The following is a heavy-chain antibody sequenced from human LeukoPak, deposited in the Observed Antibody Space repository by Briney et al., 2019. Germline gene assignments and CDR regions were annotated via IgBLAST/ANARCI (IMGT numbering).Heavy chain of an antibody. J-gene: IGHJ6*02. CDR1: GFTFTNHA. CDR2: INAGNGNT. Sequence: ASVKVSCKASGFTFTNHALQWVRQAPGQRLEWMGWINAGNGNTKYSQKFQGRVTITRDTSASTAYMELSSLRSEDTAVYYCARDWLGITGTMDYYYGMDVWGQGTTVTVSS. V-gene: IGHV1-3*01. CDR3: ARDWLGITGTMDYYYGMDV. D-gene: IGHD1/OR15-1a*01.